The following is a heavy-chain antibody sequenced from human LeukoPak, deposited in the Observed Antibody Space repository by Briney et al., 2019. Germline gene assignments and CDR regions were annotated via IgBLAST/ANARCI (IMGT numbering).Heavy chain of an antibody. Sequence: GGSLRLSCAASGFAFSSYSMNWVRQARGKGLEGVSSISSSSRYIYYADSVKGRFTISRDNAKNSLYLQMNSLRAEHTTVYYCARVQVGYSSSSPSPRAYPFDYWGQGTLVTVSS. CDR1: GFAFSSYS. CDR3: ARVQVGYSSSSPSPRAYPFDY. CDR2: ISSSSRYI. J-gene: IGHJ4*02. D-gene: IGHD6-6*01. V-gene: IGHV3-21*01.